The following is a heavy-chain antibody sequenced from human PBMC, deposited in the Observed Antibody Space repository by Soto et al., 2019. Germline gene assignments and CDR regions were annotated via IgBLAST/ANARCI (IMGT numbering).Heavy chain of an antibody. V-gene: IGHV4-31*03. CDR2: NYYSGIN. CDR1: GGSISSGGYY. D-gene: IGHD6-6*01. CDR3: ARGSSIAGLYYGMDV. Sequence: QVQLQESGPGLVKPSQTLSLTCTVSGGSISSGGYYWTWIRQHPGKGLEWIGYNYYSGINYYNPSLKRRVTISLDTSKNQYSLKLSSVTAADTAVYYCARGSSIAGLYYGMDVWGQGTTVTVSS. J-gene: IGHJ6*02.